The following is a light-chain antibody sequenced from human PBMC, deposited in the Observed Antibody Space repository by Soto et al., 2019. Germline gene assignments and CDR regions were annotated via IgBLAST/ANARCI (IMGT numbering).Light chain of an antibody. Sequence: EVVLTQSPGTLSLSPGERATLSFRASQSVSNNYFAWYQQKPGQAPRLLIFGSSDRATGIPARFSGSGSGTYFTLTISRLEPEDFAVYYCQQYGSSPPYTFGQGTKLEI. CDR1: QSVSNNY. V-gene: IGKV3-20*01. CDR3: QQYGSSPPYT. CDR2: GSS. J-gene: IGKJ2*01.